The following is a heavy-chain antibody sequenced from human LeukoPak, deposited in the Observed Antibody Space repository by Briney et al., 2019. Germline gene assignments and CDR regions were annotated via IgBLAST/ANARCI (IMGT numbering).Heavy chain of an antibody. D-gene: IGHD6-13*01. J-gene: IGHJ4*02. CDR1: EFTFSSYG. Sequence: GGSLRLSCAASEFTFSSYGMHWVRQAPGKGLEWVALIWYDGSNKYYADSVKGRFTISRDNAKNSLYLQMNSLRAEDTAVYYCARARQLVSYWGQGTLVTVSS. CDR3: ARARQLVSY. CDR2: IWYDGSNK. V-gene: IGHV3-33*01.